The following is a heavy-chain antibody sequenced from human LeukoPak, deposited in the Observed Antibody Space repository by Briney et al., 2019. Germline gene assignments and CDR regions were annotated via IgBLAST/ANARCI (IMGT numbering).Heavy chain of an antibody. CDR3: AKDRPNYYDSSGHYYRRDGDY. CDR2: VSGGGGYT. V-gene: IGHV3-23*01. Sequence: GGSLRLSCAASGFTFSSYAMSWVRQAPGKGLEWVSSVSGGGGYTYYAGSVKGRFTISRDNSKNTLYLQMNSLRAEDTAIYYCAKDRPNYYDSSGHYYRRDGDYWGQGTLVTVSS. D-gene: IGHD3-22*01. CDR1: GFTFSSYA. J-gene: IGHJ4*02.